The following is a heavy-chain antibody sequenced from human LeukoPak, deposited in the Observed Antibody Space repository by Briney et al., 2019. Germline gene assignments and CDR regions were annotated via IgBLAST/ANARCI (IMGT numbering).Heavy chain of an antibody. CDR1: GGSISSGSYY. CDR2: IYTSGST. V-gene: IGHV4-61*02. D-gene: IGHD3-16*01. Sequence: SETLSLTCTVSGGSISSGSYYWSWIRQPAGKGLEWIGRIYTSGSTNYNPSLKSRVTISVDTSKNQFSLKLSSVTAADTAVYYCARLPLRHAYENYWGQGTLVTVSS. J-gene: IGHJ4*02. CDR3: ARLPLRHAYENY.